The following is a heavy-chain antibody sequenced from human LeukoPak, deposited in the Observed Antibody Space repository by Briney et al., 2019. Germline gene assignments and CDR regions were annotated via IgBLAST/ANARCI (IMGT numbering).Heavy chain of an antibody. V-gene: IGHV1-24*01. Sequence: ASVKVSCKVSGYTLTELSMHWVREAPGKGGEWMGGFDPEDGETIYAQKCQGRVTMTEDTSTDTAYMALSSLSSEATAVYYCATDLGDYVWGSYRYTQDYWGQGTLVTVSS. CDR1: GYTLTELS. J-gene: IGHJ4*02. CDR3: ATDLGDYVWGSYRYTQDY. D-gene: IGHD3-16*02. CDR2: FDPEDGET.